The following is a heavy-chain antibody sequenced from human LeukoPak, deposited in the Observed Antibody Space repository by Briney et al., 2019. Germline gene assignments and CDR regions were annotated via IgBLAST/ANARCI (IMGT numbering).Heavy chain of an antibody. J-gene: IGHJ2*01. D-gene: IGHD4-17*01. CDR1: GFTFSNYV. CDR3: ARDLRAGGTWSYGVYFDL. Sequence: PGGSLKLSCAASGFTFSNYVMHWVRQAPGKGLDWLAVISYDGSNKYYADSVKGRFTISRDNAKNSVYLLLNSLTPEDTAVYYCARDLRAGGTWSYGVYFDLWGRGTLVTVSS. V-gene: IGHV3-30*04. CDR2: ISYDGSNK.